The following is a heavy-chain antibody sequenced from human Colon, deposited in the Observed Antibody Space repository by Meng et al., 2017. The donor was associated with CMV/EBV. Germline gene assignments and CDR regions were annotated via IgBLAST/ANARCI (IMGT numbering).Heavy chain of an antibody. CDR2: IIPILGTA. Sequence: SVKVSCKASGGTFSSYAISWVRQAPGQGLEWMGGIIPILGTANYAQKFQGRVTITTDESTSTAYMELSSLRSEDTAVYYCAKDAGYCSSTSCSKGRYYGMDVWGQGTTVTVSS. D-gene: IGHD2-2*01. J-gene: IGHJ6*02. CDR1: GGTFSSYA. V-gene: IGHV1-69*05. CDR3: AKDAGYCSSTSCSKGRYYGMDV.